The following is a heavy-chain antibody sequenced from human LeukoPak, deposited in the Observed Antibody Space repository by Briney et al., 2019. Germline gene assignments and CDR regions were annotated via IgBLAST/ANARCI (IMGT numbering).Heavy chain of an antibody. CDR3: ARAGAIAVAGTFDY. J-gene: IGHJ4*02. V-gene: IGHV1-69*02. CDR2: IIPLLGIA. D-gene: IGHD6-19*01. CDR1: GGTFSSYT. Sequence: ASVKVSCKASGGTFSSYTISWVRQAPGQGLEWMGRIIPLLGIANYAQKFQGGVTITADKSTSTAYMELSRLRSEDTAVYYCARAGAIAVAGTFDYWGQGTLVTVSS.